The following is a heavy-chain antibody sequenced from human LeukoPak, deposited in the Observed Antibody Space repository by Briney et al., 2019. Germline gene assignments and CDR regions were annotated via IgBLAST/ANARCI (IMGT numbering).Heavy chain of an antibody. D-gene: IGHD2-2*01. Sequence: GGSLRLSCAASGFTFSSYSMNWVRQAPGKGLEWVSSISSSSYIYYADSVKGRFTISRDNAKNSLYLQMNSLRAEDTAVYYCARDRARYCSSTSCYEGWGQGTLVTVSS. CDR3: ARDRARYCSSTSCYEG. V-gene: IGHV3-21*01. J-gene: IGHJ4*02. CDR1: GFTFSSYS. CDR2: ISSSSYI.